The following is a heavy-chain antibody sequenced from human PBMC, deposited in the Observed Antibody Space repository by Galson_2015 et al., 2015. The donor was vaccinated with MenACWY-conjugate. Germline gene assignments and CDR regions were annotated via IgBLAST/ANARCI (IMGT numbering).Heavy chain of an antibody. D-gene: IGHD1-1*01. Sequence: WIRQSPSRGLEWLGRTYYRSKWFNHYAVSVKSRIAINPDTSKNQFSLQLNSVTPEDTAVYYCARSEASTIDYWGRGTLVTVSS. CDR2: TYYRSKWFN. J-gene: IGHJ4*02. V-gene: IGHV6-1*01. CDR3: ARSEASTIDY.